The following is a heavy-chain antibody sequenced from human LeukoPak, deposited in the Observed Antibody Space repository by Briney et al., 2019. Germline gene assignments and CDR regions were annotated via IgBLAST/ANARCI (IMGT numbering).Heavy chain of an antibody. CDR2: IYYSGST. V-gene: IGHV4-39*07. CDR3: ARSPSMVRGVNDAFDM. D-gene: IGHD3-10*01. Sequence: PGGSLRLSCAASGFTFSSFWMSWVRQAPGKGLEWIGSIYYSGSTYYNPPLKSRVTISVDTSKNQFSLKLSSVTAADTAVYYCARSPSMVRGVNDAFDMWGQGTMVTVSS. J-gene: IGHJ3*02. CDR1: GFTFSSFW.